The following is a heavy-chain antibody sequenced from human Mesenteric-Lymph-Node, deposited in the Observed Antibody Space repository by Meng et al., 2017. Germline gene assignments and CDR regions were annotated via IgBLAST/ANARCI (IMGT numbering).Heavy chain of an antibody. D-gene: IGHD6-19*01. CDR2: IYHSGST. CDR3: ASFPPPGKQWLVTDY. J-gene: IGHJ4*02. CDR1: GGSISSSNW. Sequence: VRREEWVPGRGDRSGSLSLTCACSGGSISSSNWWSWVRQPPGKGLEWIGEIYHSGSTNYNPSLKSRVTISVDKSKNQFSLKLSSVTAADTAVYYCASFPPPGKQWLVTDYWGQGTLVTVSS. V-gene: IGHV4-4*02.